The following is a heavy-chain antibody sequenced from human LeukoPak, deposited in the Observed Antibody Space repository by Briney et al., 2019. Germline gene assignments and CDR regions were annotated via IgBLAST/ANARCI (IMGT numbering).Heavy chain of an antibody. D-gene: IGHD5-24*01. CDR1: GYTFTSYY. V-gene: IGHV1-2*02. Sequence: ASVKVSCKASGYTFTSYYMHWVRQAPGQGLEWMGWINPNSGGTNYAQKFQGRVTMTRDTSISTAYMELSRLRSDDTAVYYCARSTPVEMATIKGVLFDYWGQGTLVTVSS. J-gene: IGHJ4*02. CDR3: ARSTPVEMATIKGVLFDY. CDR2: INPNSGGT.